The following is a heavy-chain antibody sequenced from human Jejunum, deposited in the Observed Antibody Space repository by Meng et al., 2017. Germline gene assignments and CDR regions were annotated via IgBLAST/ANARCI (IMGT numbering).Heavy chain of an antibody. CDR2: ISYDGSYK. V-gene: IGHV3-30-3*01. CDR3: ARDGWGSSGWYDY. CDR1: GFTFSSYA. D-gene: IGHD6-19*01. J-gene: IGHJ4*02. Sequence: QVQLVESGGGVVQPGRSLRLSCAASGFTFSSYAMYWVRQAPGKGLEWVAVISYDGSYKHYPDSAKGRFTISRDNSKNTLYLQMNSLRAEDTAVYYCARDGWGSSGWYDYWGQGTLVTVSS.